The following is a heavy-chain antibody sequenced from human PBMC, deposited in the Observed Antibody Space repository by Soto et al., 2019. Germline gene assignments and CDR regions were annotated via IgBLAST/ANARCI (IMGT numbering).Heavy chain of an antibody. J-gene: IGHJ6*02. CDR3: AKDHSVAGLYYSMDV. V-gene: IGHV3-30*18. CDR1: GVTFSSYG. CDR2: ISYDGSNK. D-gene: IGHD6-19*01. Sequence: TGGSLRLSCAASGVTFSSYGMHWVRQAPGKGLEWVAVISYDGSNKYYADSVKGRFTISRDNSKNTLYLQMNSLRAEDTAVYYCAKDHSVAGLYYSMDVWGQGTTVTVSS.